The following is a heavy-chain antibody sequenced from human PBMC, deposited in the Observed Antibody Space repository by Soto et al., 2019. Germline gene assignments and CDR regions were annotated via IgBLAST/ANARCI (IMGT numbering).Heavy chain of an antibody. Sequence: ASVNVSCKSSGGTFISYSISWVRQAPGQGLEWMGGIIPIFGTANYAQKFQGRVTITADESTSTAYMELSSLRSEDTAVYYCARGSVGSGWYPFDPWGQGTLVTVSS. D-gene: IGHD6-19*01. J-gene: IGHJ5*02. CDR3: ARGSVGSGWYPFDP. V-gene: IGHV1-69*13. CDR2: IIPIFGTA. CDR1: GGTFISYS.